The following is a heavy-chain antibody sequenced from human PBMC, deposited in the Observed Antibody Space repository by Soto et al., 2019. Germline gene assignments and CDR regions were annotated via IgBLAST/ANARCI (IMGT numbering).Heavy chain of an antibody. CDR1: GFSFSSHG. V-gene: IGHV3-30*01. J-gene: IGHJ6*02. D-gene: IGHD3-10*01. CDR2: ITVDGRNK. Sequence: QVQLGESGGGVVQPGGSLRLSCAASGFSFSSHGMHWVRQAPGKGLESVAFITVDGRNKQYAGSVEGRFTISRENAKDTEDLQMNSMRPDDTAVYYCATELDGSGSNDHSYYYCMDVWGQGAPVTVSS. CDR3: ATELDGSGSNDHSYYYCMDV.